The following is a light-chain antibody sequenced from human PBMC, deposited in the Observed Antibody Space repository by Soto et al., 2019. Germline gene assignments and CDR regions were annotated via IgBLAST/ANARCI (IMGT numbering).Light chain of an antibody. CDR3: QQSYSTPYT. Sequence: DIQMTQSPSSLSASVGDRVTITCRASRSISSYLNWYQQKPGKAPKLLIYAASSLQSGVPSRFSGSGSGTDFTLTISSLQPEDFATYYCQQSYSTPYTFGQGTKVDTK. CDR1: RSISSY. J-gene: IGKJ2*01. CDR2: AAS. V-gene: IGKV1-39*01.